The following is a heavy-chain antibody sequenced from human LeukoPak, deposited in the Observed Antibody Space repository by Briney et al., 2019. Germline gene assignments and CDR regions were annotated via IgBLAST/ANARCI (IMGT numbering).Heavy chain of an antibody. CDR3: TTSYSSSWYASGTDY. J-gene: IGHJ4*02. Sequence: PGGSLRLSCAASGFTFTNYWMRWVRQAPGKGLESVANIKQDGSEKHYVDSVKGRFTISRDNAKNSLYLQMNSLRDEDTAVYYCTTSYSSSWYASGTDYWGQGTLVTVSS. CDR1: GFTFTNYW. CDR2: IKQDGSEK. D-gene: IGHD6-13*01. V-gene: IGHV3-7*01.